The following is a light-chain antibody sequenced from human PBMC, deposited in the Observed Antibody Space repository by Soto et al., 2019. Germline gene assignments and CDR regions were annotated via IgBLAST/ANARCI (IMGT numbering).Light chain of an antibody. CDR2: GAS. CDR1: QSVYSNY. V-gene: IGKV3-20*01. J-gene: IGKJ1*01. CDR3: QQYGSSPRG. Sequence: EIVLTQSPGTLSLSPGERATLSCRASQSVYSNYLAWHQQKPGQAPGLLIYGASNRATGIPDRFSGSGSGTDFTLTISRLEPEDFAVYYCQQYGSSPRGFGQGTKVEIK.